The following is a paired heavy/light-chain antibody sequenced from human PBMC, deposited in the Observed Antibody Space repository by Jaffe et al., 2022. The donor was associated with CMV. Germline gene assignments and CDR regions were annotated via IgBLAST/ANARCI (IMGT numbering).Light chain of an antibody. Sequence: QSALTQPASVSGSPGQSITISCTGSSSDVGGYNYVSWYQQHPGKAPKLIIYDVSNRPSGVSNRFSGSKSGNTASLTISGLQAEDEAEYYCSSYAGSITRCVFGGGTKLTVL. CDR3: SSYAGSITRCV. V-gene: IGLV2-14*01. CDR1: SSDVGGYNY. CDR2: DVS. J-gene: IGLJ3*02.
Heavy chain of an antibody. CDR3: ARESGGTYVTYFDP. CDR1: GFTVSTHY. Sequence: EVQLVESGGGVIQPGGSLRLSCAVSGFTVSTHYWSWVRQAPGKGLEWVSTLYTNGATYYADSVRGRFTVSRDNSENTLYLQMTSLRAEDTAIYYCARESGGTYVTYFDPWGQGTLVTVSS. V-gene: IGHV3-53*01. J-gene: IGHJ5*02. CDR2: LYTNGAT. D-gene: IGHD1-26*01.